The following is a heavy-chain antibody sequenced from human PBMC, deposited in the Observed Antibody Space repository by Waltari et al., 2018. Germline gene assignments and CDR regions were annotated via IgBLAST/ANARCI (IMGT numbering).Heavy chain of an antibody. Sequence: WSWSRQPPGKGLEWIGEINHSGSTNYNPSLKSRVTISVDTSKNQFSLKLSSVTAADTAVYYCARGFSYWGQGTLVTVSS. J-gene: IGHJ4*02. CDR3: ARGFSY. CDR2: INHSGST. V-gene: IGHV4-34*01.